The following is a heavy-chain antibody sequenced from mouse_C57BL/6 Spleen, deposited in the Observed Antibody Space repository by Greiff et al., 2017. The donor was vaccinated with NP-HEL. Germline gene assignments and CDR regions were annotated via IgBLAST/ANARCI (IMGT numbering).Heavy chain of an antibody. CDR2: FYPGSGSI. CDR1: GYTFTEYT. Sequence: QVQLQQSGAELVKPGASVKLSCKASGYTFTEYTIHWVKQRSGQGLEWIGWFYPGSGSIKYNEKFKDKATLTADKSSSTVYMELSRLTSEDSAVYFCARHEDRPYYDYDGAWFAYWGQGTLVTVSA. CDR3: ARHEDRPYYDYDGAWFAY. D-gene: IGHD2-4*01. J-gene: IGHJ3*01. V-gene: IGHV1-62-2*01.